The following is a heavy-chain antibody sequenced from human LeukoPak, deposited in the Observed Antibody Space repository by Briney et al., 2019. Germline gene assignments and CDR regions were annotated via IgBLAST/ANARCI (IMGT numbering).Heavy chain of an antibody. CDR3: ARGPMVRGVIIIRSYFDY. J-gene: IGHJ4*02. CDR2: INPNSGGT. V-gene: IGHV1-2*02. D-gene: IGHD3-10*01. Sequence: ASVKVSCKASGYTFTGYYMHWVRQAPGQGLEWMGWINPNSGGTNYAQKFQGRVTMTRDTSISIAYMELSRLRSDDTAVYYCARGPMVRGVIIIRSYFDYWGQGTLVTVSS. CDR1: GYTFTGYY.